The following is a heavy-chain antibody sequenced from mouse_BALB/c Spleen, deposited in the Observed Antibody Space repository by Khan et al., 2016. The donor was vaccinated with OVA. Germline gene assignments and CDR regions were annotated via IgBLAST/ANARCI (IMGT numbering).Heavy chain of an antibody. J-gene: IGHJ3*01. D-gene: IGHD1-1*01. Sequence: QVQLQQSGPDLVQPGASVKMSCKASGYSFTDYVITWVKQRSGQGLEWIGEIYPGSITIYYNDKFRGKATLTADKSSTTAYIHLRSLTSEDSAVYFCARRDYRSSYPGFAYWGEGTLVTVSA. CDR1: GYSFTDYV. CDR3: ARRDYRSSYPGFAY. CDR2: IYPGSITI. V-gene: IGHV1-81*01.